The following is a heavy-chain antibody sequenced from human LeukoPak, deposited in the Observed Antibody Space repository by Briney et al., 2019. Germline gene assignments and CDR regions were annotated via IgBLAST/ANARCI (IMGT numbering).Heavy chain of an antibody. V-gene: IGHV1-2*02. Sequence: ASVKVSCKASGCTFTGYFLHWVRRAPGQGFEWMGWINPNSGDTYYTQSFQGRVTMTRDTSISTAYMELSSLRSDDTAVYYCARAQSLTAPAGTFANSWGQGTLVTVSS. CDR1: GCTFTGYF. CDR2: INPNSGDT. J-gene: IGHJ4*02. CDR3: ARAQSLTAPAGTFANS. D-gene: IGHD6-13*01.